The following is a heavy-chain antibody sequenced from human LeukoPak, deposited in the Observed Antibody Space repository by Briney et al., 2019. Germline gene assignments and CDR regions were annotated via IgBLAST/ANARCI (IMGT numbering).Heavy chain of an antibody. CDR1: GGSFSGYY. D-gene: IGHD3-22*01. Sequence: PSETLSLTCAVYGGSFSGYYWSWFRPPPGKGLEWIGEINHSGSTNYNPSLKSRVTISVDTSKNQFSLKLSSVTAADTAVYYCARGGIVANIWGQGTMVTVSS. CDR3: ARGGIVANI. CDR2: INHSGST. V-gene: IGHV4-34*01. J-gene: IGHJ3*02.